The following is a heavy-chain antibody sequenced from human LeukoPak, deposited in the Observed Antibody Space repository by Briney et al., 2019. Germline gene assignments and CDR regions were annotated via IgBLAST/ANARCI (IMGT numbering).Heavy chain of an antibody. Sequence: GASVKASCKASGYTFTSYGISWVRQAPGQGLEWMGWISAYNGNTNYAQKLQGRVTMTTDTSTSTAYMELRSLRSDDTAVYYCARLGYGGNPQGAADYWGQGTLVTVSS. CDR1: GYTFTSYG. V-gene: IGHV1-18*01. D-gene: IGHD4-23*01. CDR3: ARLGYGGNPQGAADY. CDR2: ISAYNGNT. J-gene: IGHJ4*02.